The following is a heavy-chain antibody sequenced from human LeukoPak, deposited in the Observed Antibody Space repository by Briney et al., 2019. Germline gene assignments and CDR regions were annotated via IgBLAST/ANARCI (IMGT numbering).Heavy chain of an antibody. J-gene: IGHJ5*02. D-gene: IGHD2-2*02. CDR3: ARPYPYCSSTSCYNNWFDP. CDR1: GGTFSSYA. CDR2: IIPIFGTA. V-gene: IGHV1-69*05. Sequence: GSSVKVSCKASGGTFSSYAISWVRQAPGQGLEWMGGIIPIFGTANYAQKFQGRVTITTDESTSTAYMELSSLRSEDTAVYYCARPYPYCSSTSCYNNWFDPWGQGTLVIVSS.